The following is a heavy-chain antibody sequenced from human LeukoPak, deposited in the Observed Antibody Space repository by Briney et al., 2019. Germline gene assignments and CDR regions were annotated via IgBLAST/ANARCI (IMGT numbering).Heavy chain of an antibody. D-gene: IGHD6-13*01. J-gene: IGHJ4*02. Sequence: SETLSLTCTASGGSISSYYLRWIRQPPGKGLEWIGYIYYSGSTNYNPSLKSRVTISVDTSKNQFSLKLSSVTAADTAVYYCAGQKGSWGGFDYWGQGTLVTVSS. V-gene: IGHV4-59*01. CDR3: AGQKGSWGGFDY. CDR2: IYYSGST. CDR1: GGSISSYY.